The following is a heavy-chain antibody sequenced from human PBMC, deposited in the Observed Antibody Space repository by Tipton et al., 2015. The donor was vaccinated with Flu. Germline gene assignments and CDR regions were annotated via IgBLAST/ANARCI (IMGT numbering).Heavy chain of an antibody. Sequence: SLRLSCAASGFTVSDYYMSWVRQAPGKGLEWISYSSSSGSTIYFADSVKGRFTISRDNAENSLHLQMNSLRAEDTAVYYCASLRGSGSYSRYAFDIWGQGTMVTVSS. V-gene: IGHV3-11*04. J-gene: IGHJ3*02. CDR3: ASLRGSGSYSRYAFDI. CDR1: GFTVSDYY. CDR2: SSSSGSTI. D-gene: IGHD1-26*01.